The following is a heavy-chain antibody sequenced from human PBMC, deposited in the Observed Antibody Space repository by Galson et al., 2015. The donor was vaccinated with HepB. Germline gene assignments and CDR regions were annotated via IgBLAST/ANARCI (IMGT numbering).Heavy chain of an antibody. CDR3: ARRGIAARPTYYYYMDV. V-gene: IGHV1-3*01. Sequence: SVKVSCKASGYTFTSYAMHWVRQAPGQRLEWMGWINAGNGNTKYSQKFQGRVTITRDTSASTAYMELSSLRSEDTAVYYCARRGIAARPTYYYYMDVWGKGTTVTVSS. CDR2: INAGNGNT. CDR1: GYTFTSYA. D-gene: IGHD6-6*01. J-gene: IGHJ6*03.